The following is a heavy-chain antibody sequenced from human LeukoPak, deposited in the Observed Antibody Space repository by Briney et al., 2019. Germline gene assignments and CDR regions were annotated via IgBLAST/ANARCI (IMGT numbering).Heavy chain of an antibody. CDR1: GGSISSSSYY. V-gene: IGHV4-39*01. J-gene: IGHJ4*02. CDR2: IYYSGCT. CDR3: ARLYYDSSGYYQICYFDY. Sequence: SETLSLTCTVSGGSISSSSYYWGWIRQPPGKGLEWIGRIYYSGCTYYHPSLKSRVTISVDTSKNQSSLKLSSVTSADTAGYYCARLYYDSSGYYQICYFDYWGQGTLVTVSS. D-gene: IGHD3-22*01.